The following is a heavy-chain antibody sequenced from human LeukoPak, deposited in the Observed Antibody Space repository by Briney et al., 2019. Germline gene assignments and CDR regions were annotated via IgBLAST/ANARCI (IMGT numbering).Heavy chain of an antibody. Sequence: SVTVSCKASGGTFSSYAISWVRQAPGQGLEWMGGIIPIFGTANYAQKFQGRVTITADESTSTAYMELSSLRSEDTAVYYCASCSGGSCYRGPLGYWGQGTLVTVSS. CDR3: ASCSGGSCYRGPLGY. V-gene: IGHV1-69*13. D-gene: IGHD2-15*01. CDR1: GGTFSSYA. CDR2: IIPIFGTA. J-gene: IGHJ4*02.